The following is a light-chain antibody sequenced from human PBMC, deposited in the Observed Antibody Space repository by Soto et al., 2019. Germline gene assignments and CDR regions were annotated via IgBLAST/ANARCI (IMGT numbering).Light chain of an antibody. CDR2: DAS. Sequence: TQSPATLSSFPGDRVTISCRAIQSISNWLAWYQQKPGKAPELLIFDASSLKSGVPSRFRGSGSGTEVTLTISRLQPDDVETYYCLQYSSHSWTFGQGTKVDIK. CDR3: LQYSSHSWT. CDR1: QSISNW. J-gene: IGKJ1*01. V-gene: IGKV1-5*01.